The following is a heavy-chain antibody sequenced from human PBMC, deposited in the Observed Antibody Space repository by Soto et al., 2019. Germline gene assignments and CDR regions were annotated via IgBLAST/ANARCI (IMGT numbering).Heavy chain of an antibody. CDR3: ARDHYVYDILTGYGYYYGMDV. CDR2: IYYSGGT. Sequence: PSETLSLTCTVSGGSISSGDYYWSWIRQPPGKGLEWIGYIYYSGGTYYNPSLKSRVTISVDTSKNQFSLKLSSVTAADTAVYYCARDHYVYDILTGYGYYYGMDVLVQGTTVT. J-gene: IGHJ6*02. CDR1: GGSISSGDYY. D-gene: IGHD3-9*01. V-gene: IGHV4-30-4*01.